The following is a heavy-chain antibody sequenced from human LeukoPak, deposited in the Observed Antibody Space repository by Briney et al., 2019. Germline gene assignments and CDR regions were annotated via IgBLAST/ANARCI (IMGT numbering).Heavy chain of an antibody. D-gene: IGHD3-16*02. J-gene: IGHJ6*02. CDR2: ISSSSSYI. CDR1: GFTFSSYS. Sequence: PGGSLRLSCAASGFTFSSYSMNWVRQAPGKGREWVSSISSSSSYIYYADSVKARFTISRDNAKNSLYLQMNSLRAEDTAVYYCARDRDTDSYYYYYYGMDVWGQGTTVTVSS. CDR3: ARDRDTDSYYYYYYGMDV. V-gene: IGHV3-21*01.